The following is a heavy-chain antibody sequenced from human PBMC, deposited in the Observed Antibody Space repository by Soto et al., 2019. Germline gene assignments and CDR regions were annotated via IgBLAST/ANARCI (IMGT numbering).Heavy chain of an antibody. J-gene: IGHJ6*02. D-gene: IGHD3-3*01. V-gene: IGHV4-61*01. Sequence: QVQLQESGPGLVKPSETLSLTCTVSGGSVSSESHYWSWIRQTPGKGLEWIGYIYYTGSTNYTPSLKGRVTMSVATSRDQVSLRLRSVTRADTAVYYCVRVQYDFRSGSYYYAMEVWGQGTKVTVPS. CDR1: GGSVSSESHY. CDR3: VRVQYDFRSGSYYYAMEV. CDR2: IYYTGST.